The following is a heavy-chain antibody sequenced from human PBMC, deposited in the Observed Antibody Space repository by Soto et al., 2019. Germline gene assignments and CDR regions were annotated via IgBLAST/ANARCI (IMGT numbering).Heavy chain of an antibody. CDR3: ASGYYYDSSGYLLFDY. CDR2: IIPIFGTA. CDR1: GGTFSSYA. J-gene: IGHJ4*02. Sequence: SVKVSCKASGGTFSSYAISWVRQAPGQGLEWMGGIIPIFGTANYAQKFQGRVTITADESTSTAYMELSSLRSEDTAVYYCASGYYYDSSGYLLFDYWGQGTLVTVSS. D-gene: IGHD3-22*01. V-gene: IGHV1-69*13.